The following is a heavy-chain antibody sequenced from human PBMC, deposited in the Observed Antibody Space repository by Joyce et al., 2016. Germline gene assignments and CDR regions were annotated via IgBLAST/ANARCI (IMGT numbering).Heavy chain of an antibody. J-gene: IGHJ3*02. CDR3: ARDGTLHDGVEI. Sequence: QVQLQESGPGLVKPSQTLSLTCSVSGGSISSPSHYWSWIRQPAGNGLEWIGRIYPSGPTNDTPSLKSQVTISVDTSKNQFSLKLSSLTAADTAIYYCARDGTLHDGVEIWGQGTMVIVSS. V-gene: IGHV4-61*02. CDR1: GGSISSPSHY. CDR2: IYPSGPT.